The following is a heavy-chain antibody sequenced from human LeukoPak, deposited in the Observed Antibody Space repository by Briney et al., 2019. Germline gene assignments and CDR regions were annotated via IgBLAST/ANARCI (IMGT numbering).Heavy chain of an antibody. Sequence: GGSLRLSCAASGFTFSSYAMSWVRQAPGRGLEWVSAISGSGGSTYYADSVKGRFTISRDNSKNTLYLQMNSLRAEDTAVYYCAKDYYGSGSLFDYWGQGTLVTVSS. CDR2: ISGSGGST. CDR3: AKDYYGSGSLFDY. J-gene: IGHJ4*02. D-gene: IGHD3-10*01. V-gene: IGHV3-23*01. CDR1: GFTFSSYA.